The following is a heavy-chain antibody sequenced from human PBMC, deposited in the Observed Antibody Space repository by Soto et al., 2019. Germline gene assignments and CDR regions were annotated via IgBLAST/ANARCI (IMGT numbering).Heavy chain of an antibody. CDR1: GYTFTGQY. CDR2: INPNSGAT. Sequence: ASVKVSCKASGYTFTGQYMHWVRQAPGQGLEWMGWINPNSGATNYAQKFQGRVTMTRDTSISTAYMELSSLRSDDTAAYYCARDPNYYDSSGFRFDYWGHGALVTVSS. J-gene: IGHJ4*01. D-gene: IGHD3-22*01. V-gene: IGHV1-2*02. CDR3: ARDPNYYDSSGFRFDY.